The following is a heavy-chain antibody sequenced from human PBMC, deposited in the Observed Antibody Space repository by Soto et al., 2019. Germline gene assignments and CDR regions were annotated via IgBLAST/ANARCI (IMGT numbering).Heavy chain of an antibody. CDR1: GYSFTSYW. Sequence: GESLKISCKGSGYSFTSYWIGWVRQMPGKGLEWMGIIYPGDSDTRYSPSFQGQVTISADKSISTAYLQWSSLKASDTAMYYCAREQQLVRDYYYGMDVWGQGTTVTVSS. J-gene: IGHJ6*02. CDR3: AREQQLVRDYYYGMDV. CDR2: IYPGDSDT. V-gene: IGHV5-51*01. D-gene: IGHD6-13*01.